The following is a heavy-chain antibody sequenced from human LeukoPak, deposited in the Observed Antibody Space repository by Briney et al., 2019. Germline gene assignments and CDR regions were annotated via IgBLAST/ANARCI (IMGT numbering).Heavy chain of an antibody. CDR3: ARLPIAVAGTIFDY. J-gene: IGHJ4*02. D-gene: IGHD6-19*01. V-gene: IGHV4-39*01. CDR2: IYYSGST. CDR1: GGSISSSSYY. Sequence: PSETLSLTCPVSGGSISSSSYYWGWIRQPPGKGLEWIGSIYYSGSTYYNPSLKSRVTISVDTSKNQFSLKLSSVTAADTAVYYCARLPIAVAGTIFDYWGQGTLVTVSS.